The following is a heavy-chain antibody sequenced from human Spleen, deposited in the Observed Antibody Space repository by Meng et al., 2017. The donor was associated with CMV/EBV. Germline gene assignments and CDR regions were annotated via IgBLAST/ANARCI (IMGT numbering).Heavy chain of an antibody. CDR3: ARSFNKGWLRYLDGMDV. J-gene: IGHJ6*02. V-gene: IGHV1-2*02. Sequence: YTFTGYYMHWVRQAPGQGLEWMGWINPNSGGTNYAQKFQGRVTMTRDTSISTAYMELSRLRSDDTAVYYCARSFNKGWLRYLDGMDVWGQGTTVTVSS. CDR2: INPNSGGT. CDR1: YTFTGYY. D-gene: IGHD5-12*01.